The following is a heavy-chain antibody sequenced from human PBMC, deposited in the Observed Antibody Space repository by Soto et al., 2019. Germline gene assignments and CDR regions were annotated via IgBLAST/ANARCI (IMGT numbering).Heavy chain of an antibody. CDR2: IYHSGST. V-gene: IGHV4-4*02. Sequence: QVQLQESGPGLVKPSGTLSLTCAVSGGSISSSNWWSWVRQPPGKGLEWIGEIYHSGSTNYNPSLQGRVPISVDKSQNQYSLKLSSVTAADTAVYYCARVMVRGDLDYWGQGTLVTVSS. D-gene: IGHD3-10*01. CDR1: GGSISSSNW. CDR3: ARVMVRGDLDY. J-gene: IGHJ4*02.